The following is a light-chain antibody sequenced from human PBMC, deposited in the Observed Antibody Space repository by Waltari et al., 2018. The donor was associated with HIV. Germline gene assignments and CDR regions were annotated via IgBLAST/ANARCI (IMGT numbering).Light chain of an antibody. CDR2: GKN. CDR3: NSRDSSGNPVI. V-gene: IGLV3-19*01. CDR1: SLRSYY. J-gene: IGLJ2*01. Sequence: SSELTQDPVLSVALGQTVRITCQGDSLRSYYASWYQQKPGQDPVLGIYGKNNRPSGILERFSGYSAGNTASLTSTGAQAEDEADYYCNSRDSSGNPVIFGGGTKLTVL.